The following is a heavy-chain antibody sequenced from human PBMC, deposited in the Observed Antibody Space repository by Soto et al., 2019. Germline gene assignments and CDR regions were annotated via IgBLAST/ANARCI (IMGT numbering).Heavy chain of an antibody. CDR2: IYPGDSDT. CDR1: GYSFTSYW. Sequence: GESLKISCKGSGYSFTSYWIGWVRQMPGKGLEWMGIIYPGDSDTGYSPSFQGQVTISADKSISTAYLQWSSLKASDTAMYYCARRRLVVVPAATTYYFDYWGQGTLVTVSS. CDR3: ARRRLVVVPAATTYYFDY. V-gene: IGHV5-51*01. D-gene: IGHD2-2*01. J-gene: IGHJ4*02.